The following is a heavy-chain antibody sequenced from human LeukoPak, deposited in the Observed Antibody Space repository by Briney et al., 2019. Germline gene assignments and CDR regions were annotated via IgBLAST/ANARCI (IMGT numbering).Heavy chain of an antibody. D-gene: IGHD3-10*01. CDR1: GFTFSSYS. CDR2: ISSSSSYI. CDR3: ARAPSGMRYYFDY. V-gene: IGHV3-21*01. Sequence: GGSLRLSCAASGFTFSSYSMNWVRQAPGKGLEWVSSISSSSSYIYYADSVKGRFTISRDNAKNSLYLQMNSLRAEDTAVYYCARAPSGMRYYFDYWGQGTLVTVSS. J-gene: IGHJ4*02.